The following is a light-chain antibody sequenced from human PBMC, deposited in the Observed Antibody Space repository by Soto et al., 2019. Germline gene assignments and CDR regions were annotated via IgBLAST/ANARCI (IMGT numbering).Light chain of an antibody. CDR3: QQSYSTPIT. Sequence: DIQMTHSPSSLSASVGDRVTITCRASQTISSYLNWYQQKPGKAPKLLIYAASTLESGVPSRLSGSGSGTDFTLTISSLQPEDFATYYCQQSYSTPITFGQGTRLEI. V-gene: IGKV1-39*01. CDR1: QTISSY. CDR2: AAS. J-gene: IGKJ5*01.